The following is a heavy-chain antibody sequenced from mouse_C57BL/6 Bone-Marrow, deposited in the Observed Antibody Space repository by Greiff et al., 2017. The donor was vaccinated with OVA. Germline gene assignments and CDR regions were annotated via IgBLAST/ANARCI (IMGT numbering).Heavy chain of an antibody. Sequence: EVQLQQSGAELVKPGASVKLSCTASGFNIKDYYMHWVKQRTEQGLEWIGRIDTEDGETKYAPKFQGKDTITADTSSNTAYLQLSSLTSEDTAVYYCASPIYYDYAWYFDVWGTGTTVTVSS. CDR1: GFNIKDYY. D-gene: IGHD2-4*01. CDR3: ASPIYYDYAWYFDV. J-gene: IGHJ1*03. CDR2: IDTEDGET. V-gene: IGHV14-2*01.